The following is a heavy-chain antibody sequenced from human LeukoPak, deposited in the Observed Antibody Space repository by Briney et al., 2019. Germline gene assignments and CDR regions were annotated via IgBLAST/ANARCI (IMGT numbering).Heavy chain of an antibody. Sequence: GRSLRLSCAASGFKFDDYAMHWVRHAPGKGLVWVSRIASDGSSTTYADSVKGRFSISRDNAKNTLYLQMNSLRVEDTAVYYCARGRPHGNDYWGQGTLVTVSS. CDR2: IASDGSST. D-gene: IGHD4-23*01. V-gene: IGHV3-74*01. J-gene: IGHJ4*02. CDR1: GFKFDDYA. CDR3: ARGRPHGNDY.